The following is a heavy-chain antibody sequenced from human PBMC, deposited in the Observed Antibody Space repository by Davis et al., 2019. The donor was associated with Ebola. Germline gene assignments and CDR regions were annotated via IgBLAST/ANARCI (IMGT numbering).Heavy chain of an antibody. CDR1: GFALSSYG. D-gene: IGHD4-17*01. CDR3: ARATVLDY. V-gene: IGHV3-33*01. J-gene: IGHJ4*02. Sequence: GGSLRLSCAASGFALSSYGMHWVRQAPGKGLEWVAVIWYDGSNKYYADSVKVRFTIPRDNSKNTLYLQMNSLRAEDTAVYYCARATVLDYWGQGTLVTVSS. CDR2: IWYDGSNK.